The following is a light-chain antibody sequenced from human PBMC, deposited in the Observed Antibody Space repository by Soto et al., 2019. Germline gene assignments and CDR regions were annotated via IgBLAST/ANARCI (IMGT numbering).Light chain of an antibody. J-gene: IGKJ4*01. V-gene: IGKV3-20*01. CDR2: RAS. CDR1: QSVSSSY. Sequence: EIVLTQSPGTLSLSPGERATLSCRASQSVSSSYLAWYQQKPGQAPRLLIYRASSRATGIPDRFSGSGSGTDFTLTISRLEPEDLAVYYWQRYGNSPPAFGGGTKVEIK. CDR3: QRYGNSPPA.